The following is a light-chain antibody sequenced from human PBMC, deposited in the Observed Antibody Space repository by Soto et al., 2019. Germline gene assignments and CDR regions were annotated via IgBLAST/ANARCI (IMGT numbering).Light chain of an antibody. V-gene: IGKV1-5*01. CDR2: DAY. J-gene: IGKJ4*01. Sequence: DIQLTQSPSTLSASVGDRVTITCRASQSISSWLAWYQQKPGKAPKLLIYDAYSLESGTPSRFSGRRSGTEFTLTIASVQPEDFATYYCQQYDNLPLTFGGGTKVDI. CDR3: QQYDNLPLT. CDR1: QSISSW.